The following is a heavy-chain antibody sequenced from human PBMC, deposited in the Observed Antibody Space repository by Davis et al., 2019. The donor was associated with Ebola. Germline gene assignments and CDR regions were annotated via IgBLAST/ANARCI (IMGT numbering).Heavy chain of an antibody. CDR3: ANIVGVPELVYYYYMDV. Sequence: PSETLSLTCTVSGGSISSGAYSWSWIRQPPGKGLEWIGYIYDSGSTYYNPSLKSRVTISVDTSKNQFSLKLSSLIAADTAVYYCANIVGVPELVYYYYMDVWGKGTTVTVSS. CDR2: IYDSGST. J-gene: IGHJ6*03. V-gene: IGHV4-30-4*01. CDR1: GGSISSGAYS. D-gene: IGHD2-2*01.